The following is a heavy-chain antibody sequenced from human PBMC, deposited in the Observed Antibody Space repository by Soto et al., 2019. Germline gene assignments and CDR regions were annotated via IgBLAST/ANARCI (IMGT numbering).Heavy chain of an antibody. CDR1: GGTFSSYA. D-gene: IGHD3-10*01. Sequence: QVQLVQSGAEVKKPGSSVKVSCKASGGTFSSYAISWVRQAPGQGLEWMGGIIPIFGTANYAQKFQGRVTITADESTITAYMELSSLRSEDTAVYYCARDHGSGRPILYGMDVWGQGTTVTVSS. CDR2: IIPIFGTA. V-gene: IGHV1-69*01. CDR3: ARDHGSGRPILYGMDV. J-gene: IGHJ6*02.